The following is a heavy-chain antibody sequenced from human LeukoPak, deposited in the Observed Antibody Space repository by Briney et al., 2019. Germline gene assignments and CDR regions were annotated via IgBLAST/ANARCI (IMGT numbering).Heavy chain of an antibody. CDR1: GGTFSSYA. CDR2: IIPIFGTA. D-gene: IGHD1-26*01. J-gene: IGHJ5*02. Sequence: ASVKVSCNASGGTFSSYAISWVRQAPGQGLEWMGGIIPIFGTANYAQKFQGRVTITADESTSTAYMELSSLRSEDTAVYYCARIGEWELHGGGNWFDPWGQGTLVTVSS. CDR3: ARIGEWELHGGGNWFDP. V-gene: IGHV1-69*13.